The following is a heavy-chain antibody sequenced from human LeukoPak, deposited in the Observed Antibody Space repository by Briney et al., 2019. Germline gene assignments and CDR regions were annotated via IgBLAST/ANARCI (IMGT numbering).Heavy chain of an antibody. CDR1: GYTXTSYH. D-gene: IGHD3-16*01. J-gene: IGHJ4*02. V-gene: IGHV1-46*01. CDR2: INPSGGST. CDR3: ARNPLSLRGVDS. Sequence: ASVKVSCKASGYTXTSYHLHWVRQAPGQGLEWMGIINPSGGSTTYAQKFQGRVTMTRETSTSTVYMELSSLRSEDTAVYYCARNPLSLRGVDSWGQGALVTVSS.